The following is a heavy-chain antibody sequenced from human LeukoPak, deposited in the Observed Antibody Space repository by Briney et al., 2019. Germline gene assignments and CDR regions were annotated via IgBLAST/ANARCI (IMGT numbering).Heavy chain of an antibody. CDR3: ARGRRWLQFGREGYFDY. CDR1: GGSISSGGYS. D-gene: IGHD5-24*01. Sequence: SETLSLTCAVSGGSISSGGYSWSWIRQPPGKGLEWIVYIYHSGSTYYNPSLKSRVTISVDRSKNQFSLKLSSVTAADTAVYYCARGRRWLQFGREGYFDYWGQGTLVTVSS. CDR2: IYHSGST. J-gene: IGHJ4*02. V-gene: IGHV4-30-2*01.